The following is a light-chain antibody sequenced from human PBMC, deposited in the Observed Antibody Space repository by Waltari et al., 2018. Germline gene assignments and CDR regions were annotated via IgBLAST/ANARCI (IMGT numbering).Light chain of an antibody. CDR1: SSNIGDNY. J-gene: IGLJ2*01. V-gene: IGLV1-51*02. CDR2: ENH. Sequence: QSVLTQPPSVSAAPGQKVTISCSGSSSNIGDNYVSWYQQLPGTAPKLLIYENHKQPAGIPDRFAGAKSGTSATLGITGRQTGDEADYYCRTWDSSLTAGVFGGGTRLTVL. CDR3: RTWDSSLTAGV.